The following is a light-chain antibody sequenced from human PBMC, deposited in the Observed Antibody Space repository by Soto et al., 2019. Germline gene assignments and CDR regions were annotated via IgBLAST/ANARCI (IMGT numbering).Light chain of an antibody. CDR3: QQYGTSRT. CDR1: QGVSSGY. CDR2: GAS. V-gene: IGKV3-20*01. J-gene: IGKJ1*01. Sequence: EIVLTQSPGTLSLSPGERATLSCRASQGVSSGYLAWYQQQPGQAPRLLIYGASSRATGIPDRFSGSGSGTDFTLTISRLEPEDFAVYYCQQYGTSRTFGQGTKVDIK.